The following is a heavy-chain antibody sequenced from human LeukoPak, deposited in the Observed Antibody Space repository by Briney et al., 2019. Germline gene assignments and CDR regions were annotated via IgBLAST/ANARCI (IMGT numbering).Heavy chain of an antibody. CDR1: GFTFSSYE. CDR3: ASLTAAAPYYYYYMDV. V-gene: IGHV3-48*03. D-gene: IGHD6-13*01. CDR2: ISSSGSTI. J-gene: IGHJ6*03. Sequence: GGSLRLSCAASGFTFSSYEMNWVRQAPGKGLEWVSYISSSGSTIYYADSVKGRFTISRDNAKNSLYLQMNSLRAEDTAVYHCASLTAAAPYYYYYMDVWGKGTTVTVSS.